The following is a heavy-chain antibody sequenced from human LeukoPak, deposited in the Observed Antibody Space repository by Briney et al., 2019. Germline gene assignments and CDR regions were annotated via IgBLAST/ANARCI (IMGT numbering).Heavy chain of an antibody. CDR3: ARVNTYYFGSSGYLGGMDV. J-gene: IGHJ6*04. V-gene: IGHV3-11*01. CDR2: ISGTGSAI. CDR1: GFTFSDFY. Sequence: GGSLRLSCAASGFTFSDFYMTWIRQAPGKGLEWLSYISGTGSAIYYAESVKGRFTISRDNAKNSLYLQMNNLRAEDTAVYYCARVNTYYFGSSGYLGGMDVWGKGTAVTISS. D-gene: IGHD3-22*01.